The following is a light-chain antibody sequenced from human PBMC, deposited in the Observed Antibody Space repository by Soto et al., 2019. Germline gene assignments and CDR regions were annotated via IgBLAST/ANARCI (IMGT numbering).Light chain of an antibody. CDR1: VLAKKY. Sequence: SYELTQPSSVSVSPGQTARITCSGDVLAKKYARWFQQKPGQAPVLVIYKDSERPSGIPERFSGSSSGTTVTLTISGAQVEDEADYYCYSAADTTRVFGGGTKVTVI. CDR3: YSAADTTRV. J-gene: IGLJ2*01. CDR2: KDS. V-gene: IGLV3-27*01.